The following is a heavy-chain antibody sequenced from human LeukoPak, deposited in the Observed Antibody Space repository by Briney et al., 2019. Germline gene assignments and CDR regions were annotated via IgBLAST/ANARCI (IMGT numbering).Heavy chain of an antibody. J-gene: IGHJ6*03. V-gene: IGHV4-59*11. CDR3: ARESIRHYYYYMDV. CDR1: GGSISSHY. D-gene: IGHD4-17*01. CDR2: IYYSGST. Sequence: SETLSLTCTVSGGSISSHYWSWIRQLPGKGLEWIGYIYYSGSTNYNPSLKSRVTISVDTSKNQFSLKLSSVTAADTAVYYCARESIRHYYYYMDVWGKGTTVTVSS.